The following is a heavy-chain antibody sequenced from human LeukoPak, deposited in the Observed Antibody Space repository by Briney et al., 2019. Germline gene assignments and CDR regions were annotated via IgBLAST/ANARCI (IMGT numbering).Heavy chain of an antibody. D-gene: IGHD3-10*01. V-gene: IGHV4-34*01. CDR3: ARLRGSYYGDYFDF. J-gene: IGHJ4*02. CDR2: INHSGST. CDR1: GGSFSGYY. Sequence: SETLSLTCAVYGGSFSGYYWSWIRQPPGKGLEWIGEINHSGSTNYNPSLKSRVTISVDTSKNQFSLKLSSVTAADTAVYYCARLRGSYYGDYFDFWGQGTLVTVSS.